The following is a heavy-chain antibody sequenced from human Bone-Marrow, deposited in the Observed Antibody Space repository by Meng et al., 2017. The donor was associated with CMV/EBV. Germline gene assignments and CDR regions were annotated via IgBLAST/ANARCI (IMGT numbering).Heavy chain of an antibody. CDR1: GFTFSSYS. Sequence: GESLKISCAASGFTFSSYSMNWVRQAPGKGLEWVANIKQDGSEKYYVDSVKGRFTISRDNAKNSLYLQMNSLRAEDTAVYYCARVGYGSGSYYPRGMDVWGQGTTVTVSS. J-gene: IGHJ6*02. V-gene: IGHV3-7*01. CDR3: ARVGYGSGSYYPRGMDV. D-gene: IGHD3-10*01. CDR2: IKQDGSEK.